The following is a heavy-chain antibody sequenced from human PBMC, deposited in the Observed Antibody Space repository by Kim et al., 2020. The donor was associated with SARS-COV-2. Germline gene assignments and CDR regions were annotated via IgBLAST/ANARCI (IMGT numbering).Heavy chain of an antibody. CDR2: GST. Sequence: GSTYYADSVKGRFTISRDNSKNTLYLQMNSLRAEDTAVYYCAKDLDYYDSWGQGTLVTVSS. CDR3: AKDLDYYDS. V-gene: IGHV3-23*01. J-gene: IGHJ1*01. D-gene: IGHD3-22*01.